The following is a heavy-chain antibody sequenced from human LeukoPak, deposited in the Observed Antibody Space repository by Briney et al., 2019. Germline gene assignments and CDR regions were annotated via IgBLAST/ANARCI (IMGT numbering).Heavy chain of an antibody. CDR1: GGSISSGSYY. CDR3: ARGVPYCSSTSCYSYYYYYYMDV. Sequence: SQTLSLTCTVSGGSISSGSYYWSWIRQPPGKGLEWIGYIYYSGSTNYNPSLKSRVTISVDTSKNQFSLKLSSVTAADTAVYYCARGVPYCSSTSCYSYYYYYYMDVWGKGTTVTVSS. CDR2: IYYSGST. D-gene: IGHD2-2*02. V-gene: IGHV4-61*01. J-gene: IGHJ6*03.